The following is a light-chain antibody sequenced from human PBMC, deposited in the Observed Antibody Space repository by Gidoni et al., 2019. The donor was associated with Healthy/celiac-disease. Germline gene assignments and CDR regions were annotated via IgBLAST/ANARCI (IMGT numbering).Light chain of an antibody. CDR1: QSVSSY. V-gene: IGKV3D-11*02. J-gene: IGKJ3*01. Sequence: IVLTQSPATLSLSPGERATLPCSASQSVSSYLAWYQQKPGQAPRLLIYDSSNRATGIPARFSGSGPGTDFTLTISSLEPEDFAVYCCQQRSNWPFGPGTKVDIK. CDR2: DSS. CDR3: QQRSNWP.